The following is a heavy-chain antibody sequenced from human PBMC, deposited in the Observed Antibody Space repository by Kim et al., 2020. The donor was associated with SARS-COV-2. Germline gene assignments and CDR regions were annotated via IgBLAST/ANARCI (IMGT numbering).Heavy chain of an antibody. CDR2: IYYRGTT. V-gene: IGHV4-39*01. CDR3: ARATDARGYTYRYYYFYSFDV. D-gene: IGHD5-12*01. J-gene: IGHJ6*02. CDR1: GDSITNTNSY. Sequence: SETLSLTCSVSGDSITNTNSYWGWIRQTPGKGLEWIGSIYYRGTTYYNPSLKSRAIISLDTSKSLFSLTLDAVTAADTALYYCARATDARGYTYRYYYFYSFDVWGQGTTVTVSS.